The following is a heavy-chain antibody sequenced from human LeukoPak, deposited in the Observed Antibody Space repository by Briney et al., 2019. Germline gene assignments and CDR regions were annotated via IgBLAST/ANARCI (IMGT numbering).Heavy chain of an antibody. V-gene: IGHV3-7*01. CDR1: GFTFSSYW. CDR3: ARDLLRVVVPAANGGY. J-gene: IGHJ4*02. Sequence: HAGGSLRLSCAASGFTFSSYWMSWVRQAPGKGLEWVANIKQDGSEKYYVDSVKGRFTISRDNAKNSLYLQMNSLSAEDTAVYYCARDLLRVVVPAANGGYWGQGTLVTVSA. D-gene: IGHD2-2*01. CDR2: IKQDGSEK.